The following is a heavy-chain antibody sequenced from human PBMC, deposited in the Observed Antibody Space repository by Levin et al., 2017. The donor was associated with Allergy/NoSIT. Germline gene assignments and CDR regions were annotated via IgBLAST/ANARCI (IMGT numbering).Heavy chain of an antibody. CDR1: GGSISSYY. J-gene: IGHJ4*02. D-gene: IGHD3-10*01. Sequence: PSETLSLTCTVSGGSISSYYWSWIRQPPGKGLEWIGYIYYSGSTNYNPSLKSRVTISVDTSKNQFSLKLSSVTAADTAVYYCASSYYGSGSYLGWYFDYWGQGTLVTVSS. CDR2: IYYSGST. V-gene: IGHV4-59*01. CDR3: ASSYYGSGSYLGWYFDY.